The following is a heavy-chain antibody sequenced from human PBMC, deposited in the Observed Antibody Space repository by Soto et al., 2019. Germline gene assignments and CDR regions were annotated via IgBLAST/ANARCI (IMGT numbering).Heavy chain of an antibody. Sequence: ASVKVSCKASGYTFTRYGVSWVRQAPGQGLEWMGWISAYNGNTNSAPKLQGRVTMTTDTSTSTAYMELRSLRSDDTAVYYCTTDERAYCSSGSCEYYFDYCGQGTLVTVSS. J-gene: IGHJ4*02. CDR3: TTDERAYCSSGSCEYYFDY. CDR1: GYTFTRYG. D-gene: IGHD2-15*01. V-gene: IGHV1-18*01. CDR2: ISAYNGNT.